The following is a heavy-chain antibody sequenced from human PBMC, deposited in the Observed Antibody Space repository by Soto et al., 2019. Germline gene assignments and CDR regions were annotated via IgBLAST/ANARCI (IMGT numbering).Heavy chain of an antibody. Sequence: QVQLVQSGAEVKKPGASVKVSCKASGYTFTSYDINWVRQGTGQGREWMGRMNPNSGNTGYAQKFQGRVTMTRNTSISTAYMELSSLRSEDTAVYYCARGPTWAGGVDYWGQGTLVTASS. V-gene: IGHV1-8*01. CDR2: MNPNSGNT. D-gene: IGHD6-19*01. CDR1: GYTFTSYD. CDR3: ARGPTWAGGVDY. J-gene: IGHJ4*02.